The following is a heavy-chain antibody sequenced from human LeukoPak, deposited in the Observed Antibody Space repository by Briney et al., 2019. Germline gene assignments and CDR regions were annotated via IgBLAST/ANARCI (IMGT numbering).Heavy chain of an antibody. J-gene: IGHJ6*02. CDR3: ASDLRREQRGMDV. CDR1: GFTVSSNY. CDR2: IYSGGST. D-gene: IGHD1/OR15-1a*01. Sequence: GGSLRLSCAASGFTVSSNYMSWVRQAPGKGLEWVSIIYSGGSTYYADSVKGRFTISRDNSKNTLYLQMNSLRAEDTAVYYCASDLRREQRGMDVWGQGTTVTVSS. V-gene: IGHV3-66*01.